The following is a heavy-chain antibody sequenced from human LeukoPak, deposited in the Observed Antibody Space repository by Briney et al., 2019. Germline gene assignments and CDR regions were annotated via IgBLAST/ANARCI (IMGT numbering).Heavy chain of an antibody. CDR3: GKGTVVVPAVADY. Sequence: PGGSLRLSCAASGFTFSTYGIHWVRQAPGKGLEWLAYIRYDSSNKYYADSVRGRVTISRDNSKNTVYLQMNSLRAEDTAVYYCGKGTVVVPAVADYWGQGILVTVSP. J-gene: IGHJ4*02. CDR2: IRYDSSNK. V-gene: IGHV3-30*02. D-gene: IGHD2-2*01. CDR1: GFTFSTYG.